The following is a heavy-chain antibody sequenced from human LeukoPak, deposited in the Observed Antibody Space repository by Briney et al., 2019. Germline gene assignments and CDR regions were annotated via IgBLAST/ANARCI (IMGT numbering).Heavy chain of an antibody. D-gene: IGHD3-9*01. J-gene: IGHJ4*02. Sequence: PGGSLRLSCAASGFTFSSYAMSWVRQAPGKGLEWVSAISGSGGSTYYADSVKGRFTISRDNSKNTLYLQMNSLRAEDTAVYYCAKEGSYRYYDILTGYYGIDYWGQGTLVTVSS. CDR1: GFTFSSYA. CDR3: AKEGSYRYYDILTGYYGIDY. V-gene: IGHV3-23*01. CDR2: ISGSGGST.